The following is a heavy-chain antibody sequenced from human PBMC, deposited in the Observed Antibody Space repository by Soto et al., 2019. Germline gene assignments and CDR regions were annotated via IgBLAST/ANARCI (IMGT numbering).Heavy chain of an antibody. J-gene: IGHJ5*02. CDR1: GDSVNNRSYY. CDR2: IYYSGNA. V-gene: IGHV4-39*01. CDR3: AGLGQFNWVDP. Sequence: SETLSLTCTVSGDSVNNRSYYWGWIRQPPGKGLQWIGSIYYSGNAFYNPSLRSRVTISIDTSKNQFFLNLRSVTAADAAVYYCAGLGQFNWVDPWGQGTLVTVSS.